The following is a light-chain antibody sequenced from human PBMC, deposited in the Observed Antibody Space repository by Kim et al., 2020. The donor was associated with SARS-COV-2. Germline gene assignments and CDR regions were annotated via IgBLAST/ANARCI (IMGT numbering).Light chain of an antibody. CDR2: YDN. Sequence: APGNTARISCSGNNMGDYRVHWYQKKPGQAPILVIYYDNRRPSGIRERFSGSKSGSRVTLTISRVEAGDEADYYCQVWDTSADRVVFGGGTKVTVL. J-gene: IGLJ2*01. CDR1: NMGDYR. CDR3: QVWDTSADRVV. V-gene: IGLV3-21*04.